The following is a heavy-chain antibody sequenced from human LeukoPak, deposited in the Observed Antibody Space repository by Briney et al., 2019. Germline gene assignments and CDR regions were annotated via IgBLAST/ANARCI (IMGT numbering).Heavy chain of an antibody. CDR2: INPSGGST. Sequence: ASVKVSCKASGYTFTSYYMHWMRQAPGQGLEWMGIINPSGGSTSYAQKFQGRVTMTRDTSTSTVYMELSSLRSEDTAVYYCARGSRMYYDFWSDVAQTLGNWGQGTLVTVSS. J-gene: IGHJ4*02. CDR3: ARGSRMYYDFWSDVAQTLGN. CDR1: GYTFTSYY. V-gene: IGHV1-46*01. D-gene: IGHD3-3*01.